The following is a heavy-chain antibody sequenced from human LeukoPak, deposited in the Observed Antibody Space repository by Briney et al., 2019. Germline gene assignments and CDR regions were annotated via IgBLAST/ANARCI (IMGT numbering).Heavy chain of an antibody. J-gene: IGHJ4*02. CDR3: ARDYRYSGSYPPLYYFDY. CDR2: ISAYNGNT. V-gene: IGHV1-18*01. CDR1: GYTFTSYA. Sequence: ASVKVSCKASGYTFTSYAMNWVRQAPGQGLEWMGWISAYNGNTNYAQKLQGRVTMTTDTSTSTAYMELRSLRSDDTAVYYCARDYRYSGSYPPLYYFDYWGQGTLVTVSS. D-gene: IGHD1-26*01.